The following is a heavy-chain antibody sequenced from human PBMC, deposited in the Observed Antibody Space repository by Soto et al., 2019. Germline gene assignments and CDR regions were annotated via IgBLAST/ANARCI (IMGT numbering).Heavy chain of an antibody. CDR2: IKSKTDGGAT. J-gene: IGHJ4*02. Sequence: EVQLVESGGGLVKPGGSLRLSCAASEFTFSNAWMSWVRQAPGKGLEWVGRIKSKTDGGATDYAAPVKGRFTISRDDSKNTLYLQMNSLKTEDTAVYYCTTVTVVVVHPDYWGQGTLVIVSS. CDR1: EFTFSNAW. D-gene: IGHD2-15*01. V-gene: IGHV3-15*01. CDR3: TTVTVVVVHPDY.